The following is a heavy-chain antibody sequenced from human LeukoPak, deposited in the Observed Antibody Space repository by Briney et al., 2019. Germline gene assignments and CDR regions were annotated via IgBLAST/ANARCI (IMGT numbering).Heavy chain of an antibody. CDR3: ARRDCVGDCYSNWFDP. J-gene: IGHJ5*02. CDR1: GYTFTNYF. V-gene: IGHV1-46*01. CDR2: INPRGGST. Sequence: ASVKVSCKASGYTFTNYFMHWVRQAPGQGLERMGIINPRGGSTGYAQKFQGRITMTTDMSTRTVYMELSSLESEDTAVYYCARRDCVGDCYSNWFDPWGQGTLVTVSS. D-gene: IGHD2-21*02.